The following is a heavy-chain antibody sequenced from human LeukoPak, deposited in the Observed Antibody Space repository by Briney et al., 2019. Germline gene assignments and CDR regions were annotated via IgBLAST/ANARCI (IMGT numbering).Heavy chain of an antibody. CDR1: GFTFSAYT. CDR3: AREEGLGAAPFDY. D-gene: IGHD1-26*01. J-gene: IGHJ4*02. V-gene: IGHV3-30*04. CDR2: ISYDGSSK. Sequence: GRSLRLSCAASGFTFSAYTMHWVRQAPGKGLEWVALISYDGSSKYKESVKGRFTISRDNSKNTLLLEMSGLRLEDSAVYYCAREEGLGAAPFDYWGQGTLVTVSS.